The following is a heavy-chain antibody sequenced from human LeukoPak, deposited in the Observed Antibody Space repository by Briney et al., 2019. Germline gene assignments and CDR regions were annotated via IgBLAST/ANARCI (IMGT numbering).Heavy chain of an antibody. CDR1: GGSISSYY. Sequence: NPSETLSLTCTVSGGSISSYYWSWIRQPPGKGLEWIGYIYYSGSTNYNPSLKSRVTISVDTSKNQISLKLSSVTAADTAVYYCARGDSSSWYIGNWFDPWGQGTLVTVSS. D-gene: IGHD6-13*01. V-gene: IGHV4-59*01. CDR2: IYYSGST. CDR3: ARGDSSSWYIGNWFDP. J-gene: IGHJ5*02.